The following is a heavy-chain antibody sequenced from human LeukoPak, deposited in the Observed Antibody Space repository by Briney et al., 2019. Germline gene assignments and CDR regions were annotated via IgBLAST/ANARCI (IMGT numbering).Heavy chain of an antibody. CDR2: INHSGST. V-gene: IGHV4-34*01. J-gene: IGHJ4*02. Sequence: SETLSLTCAVYGGSFSGYYWSWIRQPPGKGPEWIGEINHSGSTNYNPSLKSRVTISVDTSKNQFSLKLSSVTAADTAVYYCARGGGSSSRWGQGTLVTVSS. CDR1: GGSFSGYY. D-gene: IGHD6-6*01. CDR3: ARGGGSSSR.